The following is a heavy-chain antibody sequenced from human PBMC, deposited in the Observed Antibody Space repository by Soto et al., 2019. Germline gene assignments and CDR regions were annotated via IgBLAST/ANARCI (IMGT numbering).Heavy chain of an antibody. J-gene: IGHJ4*02. CDR2: ISYDGSNK. CDR3: ARGDTAMEGYFDY. V-gene: IGHV3-30-3*01. Sequence: QVQLVESGGGVVQPGRSLRLSCAASGFTFSSYAMHWVRQAPGKGLEWVAVISYDGSNKYYADSVKGRFTISRDNSKNTLYLQMNSLRAEDTAVYYCARGDTAMEGYFDYWGQGTLVTVSS. CDR1: GFTFSSYA. D-gene: IGHD5-18*01.